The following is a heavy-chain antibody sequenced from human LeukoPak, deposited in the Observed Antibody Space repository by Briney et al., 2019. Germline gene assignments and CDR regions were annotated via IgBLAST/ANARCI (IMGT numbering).Heavy chain of an antibody. CDR2: IRSKAYGGTT. D-gene: IGHD2-21*02. V-gene: IGHV3-49*04. CDR3: TRTCGGDCYLLDY. Sequence: GGSLRLSCTASGLTFGDYALSWVRQAPGKGLEWVGFIRSKAYGGTTEYAASVKARFTISRDDSKSIAYLQMNSLKTEDTAVYYCTRTCGGDCYLLDYWGQGTLVTVSS. J-gene: IGHJ4*02. CDR1: GLTFGDYA.